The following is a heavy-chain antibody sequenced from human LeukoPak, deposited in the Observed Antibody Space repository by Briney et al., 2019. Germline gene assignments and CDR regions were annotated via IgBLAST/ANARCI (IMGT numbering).Heavy chain of an antibody. CDR1: GFTFSSSG. CDR2: ISYDGSNK. V-gene: IGHV3-30*18. CDR3: AKDLRGSGWSPFDY. Sequence: PGGSLRLSCAASGFTFSSSGMHWVRQAPGKGLEWVAVISYDGSNKYYADSVKGRFTISRDNSKNTLYLQMNSLRAEDTAVYYCAKDLRGSGWSPFDYWGQGTLVTASS. J-gene: IGHJ4*02. D-gene: IGHD6-19*01.